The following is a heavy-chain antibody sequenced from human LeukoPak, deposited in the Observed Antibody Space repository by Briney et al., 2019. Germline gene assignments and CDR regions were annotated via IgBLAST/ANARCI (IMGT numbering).Heavy chain of an antibody. CDR2: IYHSGST. V-gene: IGHV4-38-2*02. Sequence: PSETLSLTCTVSGYSISSGYYWGWIRQPPGKGLEWIGSIYHSGSTYYNPSLKSRVTISVDTSKNQFSLKLSSVTAADTAVYYCAGGTTFDPWGQGTLVTVSS. D-gene: IGHD1-7*01. CDR3: AGGTTFDP. CDR1: GYSISSGYY. J-gene: IGHJ5*02.